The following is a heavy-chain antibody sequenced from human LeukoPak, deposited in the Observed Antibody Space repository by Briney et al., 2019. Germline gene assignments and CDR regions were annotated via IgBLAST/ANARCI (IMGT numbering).Heavy chain of an antibody. CDR3: AIEPSSIRTLTDWFDP. Sequence: SETLSLTCTVSGGSISSGGYYWSWIRQPPGKGLEWIGNIYYSGSTYYNPSLKSRVTISVDTSKNQFSLKLSSVTAADTAVYYCAIEPSSIRTLTDWFDPWGQGTLVTVSS. CDR2: IYYSGST. CDR1: GGSISSGGYY. J-gene: IGHJ5*02. V-gene: IGHV4-39*01. D-gene: IGHD6-6*01.